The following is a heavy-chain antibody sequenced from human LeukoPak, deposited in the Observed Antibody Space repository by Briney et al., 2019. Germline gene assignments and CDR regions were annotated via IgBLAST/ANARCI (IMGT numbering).Heavy chain of an antibody. V-gene: IGHV3-21*01. J-gene: IGHJ3*02. D-gene: IGHD4-23*01. Sequence: PGGSLRLSCASSGFTLRSYSMNWVRQAPGKGLEWVSSISGVSSNMYYADSVRGRFTISRDNSKNTLYLQMNSLRAEDTAVYYCAKSLGGNWHDAFDIWGQGTMVTVSS. CDR3: AKSLGGNWHDAFDI. CDR1: GFTLRSYS. CDR2: ISGVSSNM.